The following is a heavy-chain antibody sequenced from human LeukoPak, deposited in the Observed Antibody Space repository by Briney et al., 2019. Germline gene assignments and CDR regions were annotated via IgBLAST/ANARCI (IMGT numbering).Heavy chain of an antibody. V-gene: IGHV3-7*01. CDR3: ARDWRLDWFDP. D-gene: IGHD3-3*01. J-gene: IGHJ5*02. CDR1: GFTFSSYR. CDR2: IKQDGSEK. Sequence: GGSLRLSCAGSGFTFSSYRMSWVRQAPGKGLEWVAIIKQDGSEKYYVDSVKGRFTISRDNAKNSLYLQMNSLRAEDTAVYYCARDWRLDWFDPWGQGTPVTVSS.